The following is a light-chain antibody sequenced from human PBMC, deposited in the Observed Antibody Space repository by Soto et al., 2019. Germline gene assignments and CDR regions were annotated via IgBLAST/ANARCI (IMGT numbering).Light chain of an antibody. J-gene: IGKJ2*01. Sequence: DIQMTQSPSTLSASVGDRVTITCRAIHSISNWLAWYQQKLGKVPKLLIYKASTLESGVPSSLSGSGSGTELTLTISSQQPEDLATYYCLQYSSYSQYTFGQGTKLEIK. V-gene: IGKV1-5*03. CDR3: LQYSSYSQYT. CDR2: KAS. CDR1: HSISNW.